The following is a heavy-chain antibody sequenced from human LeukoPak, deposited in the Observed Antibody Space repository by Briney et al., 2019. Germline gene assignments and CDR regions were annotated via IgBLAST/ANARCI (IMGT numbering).Heavy chain of an antibody. D-gene: IGHD3-9*01. Sequence: GASVKVSCKASGYTFTGYYMHWVRQAPGQGLEWMGWINPNSGGTNYAQKFQGRVTMTRDTSISTAYMELSRLRSEDTAVYYCATVFRYDILTGYEKGWFDPWGQGTLVTVSS. CDR2: INPNSGGT. J-gene: IGHJ5*02. CDR3: ATVFRYDILTGYEKGWFDP. CDR1: GYTFTGYY. V-gene: IGHV1-2*02.